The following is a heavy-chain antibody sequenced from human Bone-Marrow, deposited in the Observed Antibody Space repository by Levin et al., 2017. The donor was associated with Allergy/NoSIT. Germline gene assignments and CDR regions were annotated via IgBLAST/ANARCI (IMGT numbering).Heavy chain of an antibody. J-gene: IGHJ6*02. CDR1: GFTFNYYA. CDR2: ISSDGGDE. CDR3: AKETTAGNIYFYGMDV. D-gene: IGHD6-13*01. Sequence: GGSRRLSCAASGFTFNYYAMHWVRQAPGKGLEWVAVISSDGGDEFYADSVKGRFTVSRDNSKNTVFLHMNSLRAEDTAVYHCAKETTAGNIYFYGMDVWGLGTTVTVSS. V-gene: IGHV3-30*18.